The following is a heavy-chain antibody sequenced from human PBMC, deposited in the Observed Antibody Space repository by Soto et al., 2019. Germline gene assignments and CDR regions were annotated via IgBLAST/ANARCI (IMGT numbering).Heavy chain of an antibody. CDR2: ISYDGGNK. J-gene: IGHJ6*02. V-gene: IGHV3-30*18. CDR3: AKGTTYYDFWGGWMEV. Sequence: QVQLVESGGGVVQPGRSLRLSCLASGFTFSPYGMHWVRQAPGKGLEWMAVISYDGGNKNYADSVKGRFIISRDNSKNALYLQMNSLRVEDTGVYYCAKGTTYYDFWGGWMEVWGQGTTVSVSS. D-gene: IGHD3-3*01. CDR1: GFTFSPYG.